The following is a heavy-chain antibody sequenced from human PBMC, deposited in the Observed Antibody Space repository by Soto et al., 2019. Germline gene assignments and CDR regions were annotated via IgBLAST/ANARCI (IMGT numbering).Heavy chain of an antibody. J-gene: IGHJ5*02. D-gene: IGHD1-7*01. CDR1: GFTFGDYA. CDR3: TRESGITGTTLDP. Sequence: GGSLRLSCTASGFTFGDYAMSWFRQAPGKGLEWVGFIRSKAYGGTTEYAASVKGRFTISRDDSKSIAYLQMNSLKTEDTAVYYCTRESGITGTTLDPWGQGTLVTVSS. CDR2: IRSKAYGGTT. V-gene: IGHV3-49*03.